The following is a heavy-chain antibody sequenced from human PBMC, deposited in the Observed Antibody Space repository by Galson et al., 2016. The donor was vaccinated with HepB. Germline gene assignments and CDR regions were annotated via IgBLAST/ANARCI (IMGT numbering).Heavy chain of an antibody. V-gene: IGHV4-61*01. J-gene: IGHJ5*02. CDR1: GGSVSSSSYH. CDR2: VYYSGST. CDR3: ARVIGVAVTGAGYWFDP. D-gene: IGHD6-19*01. Sequence: ETLSPTCTVSGGSVSSSSYHWSWIRQHPGKGLEWIGYVYYSGSTKNNPPRKSRVAISVDTSKNQFSLKLTSVTAADTAVYYCARVIGVAVTGAGYWFDPWGQGTLVTVSS.